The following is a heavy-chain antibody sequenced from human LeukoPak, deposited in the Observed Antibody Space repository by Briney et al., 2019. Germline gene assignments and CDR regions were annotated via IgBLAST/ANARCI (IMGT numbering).Heavy chain of an antibody. J-gene: IGHJ4*02. CDR1: GFTFSDHY. D-gene: IGHD1-26*01. CDR3: ARVVGEAFFDY. CDR2: IRKKANSYTT. Sequence: PGGSLRLSCAASGFTFSDHYMDWVRQAPGKGLEWVGRIRKKANSYTTEYAASVKGRFTTSRDDSKNSLYLQMNSLKTEDTAVYYCARVVGEAFFDYWGQGTLVTVPS. V-gene: IGHV3-72*01.